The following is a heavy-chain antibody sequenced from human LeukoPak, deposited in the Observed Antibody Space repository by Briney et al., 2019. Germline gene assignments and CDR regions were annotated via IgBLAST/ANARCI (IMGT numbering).Heavy chain of an antibody. CDR2: IYYSGCT. Sequence: PSETLSLTCAVSGGSISSSTWWSWVRQPPEKGLEWIGEIYYSGCTNYNPSLKSRVTISVDKSKNQFSLKLTSVTAADTAVYYCAGFPTYYYDSSGYYPGCWGQGTLVTVSS. CDR3: AGFPTYYYDSSGYYPGC. J-gene: IGHJ4*02. V-gene: IGHV4-4*02. D-gene: IGHD3-22*01. CDR1: GGSISSSTW.